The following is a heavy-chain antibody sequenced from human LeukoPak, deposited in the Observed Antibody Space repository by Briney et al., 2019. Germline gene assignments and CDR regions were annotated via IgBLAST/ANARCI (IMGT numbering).Heavy chain of an antibody. CDR3: ARDRAHYGSGSGTRKFDP. Sequence: GGSLRLSCAASGFTFSSYWMHWVRQAPGKGLVWVSRINSDGSSTSYADSVKGRFTISRDNAKNTLYLQMNSLRAEDTAVYYCARDRAHYGSGSGTRKFDPWGQGTLVTVSS. CDR2: INSDGSST. D-gene: IGHD3-10*01. V-gene: IGHV3-74*01. J-gene: IGHJ5*02. CDR1: GFTFSSYW.